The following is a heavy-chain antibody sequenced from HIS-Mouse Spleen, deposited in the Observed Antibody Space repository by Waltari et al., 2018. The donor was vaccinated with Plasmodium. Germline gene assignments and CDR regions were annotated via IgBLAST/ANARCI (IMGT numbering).Heavy chain of an antibody. D-gene: IGHD3-10*01. CDR3: ARGRGLPYWYFDL. CDR1: GGSFSGYY. CDR2: INHSGST. Sequence: QVQLQQCGAGLLKPSETLSLTCAVYGGSFSGYYWSWIRQPPGTGLEWNGKINHSGSTNYNPSLKSRVTISVDTSKNQFSLKLSSVTAADTAVYYCARGRGLPYWYFDLWGRGTLVTVSS. J-gene: IGHJ2*01. V-gene: IGHV4-34*01.